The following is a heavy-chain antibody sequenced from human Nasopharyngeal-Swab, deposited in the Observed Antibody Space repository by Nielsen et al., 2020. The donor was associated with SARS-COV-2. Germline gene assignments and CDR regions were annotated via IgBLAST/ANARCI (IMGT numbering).Heavy chain of an antibody. Sequence: GESLKISCAASGFTFSSYSMNWVRQAPGKGLEWVSYISSSSSTIYYADSVKGRFTISRDNAKNSLYLQMNSLRAEDTAVYYCAREVLRFLEWLLPSDAFDIWGQGTMVTRLL. J-gene: IGHJ3*02. D-gene: IGHD3-3*01. CDR1: GFTFSSYS. V-gene: IGHV3-48*01. CDR2: ISSSSSTI. CDR3: AREVLRFLEWLLPSDAFDI.